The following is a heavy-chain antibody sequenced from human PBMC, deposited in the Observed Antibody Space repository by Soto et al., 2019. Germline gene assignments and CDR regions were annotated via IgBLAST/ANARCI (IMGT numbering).Heavy chain of an antibody. CDR1: GGSISSGGYY. V-gene: IGHV4-31*03. CDR3: ARTYYDYIWGSPGPYFDY. Sequence: LSLTCTVSGGSISSGGYYWSWIRQHPGKGLEWIGYIYYSGSTYYNPSLKSRVTISVDTSKNQFSLKLSSVTAADTAVYYCARTYYDYIWGSPGPYFDYWGQGTLVTVSS. CDR2: IYYSGST. J-gene: IGHJ4*02. D-gene: IGHD3-16*01.